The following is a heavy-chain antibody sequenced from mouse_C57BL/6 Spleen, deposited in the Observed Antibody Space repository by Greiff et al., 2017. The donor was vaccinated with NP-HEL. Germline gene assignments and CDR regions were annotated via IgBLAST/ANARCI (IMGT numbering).Heavy chain of an antibody. V-gene: IGHV1-81*01. D-gene: IGHD1-1*01. Sequence: VKLQQSGAELARPGASVKLSCKASGYTFTSYGISWVKQRTGQGLEWIGEIYPRSGNTYYNEKFKGKATLTADKSSSTAYMELRSLTSEDSAVYFCASITTVVAPGYWGQGTTLTVSS. CDR2: IYPRSGNT. CDR1: GYTFTSYG. CDR3: ASITTVVAPGY. J-gene: IGHJ2*01.